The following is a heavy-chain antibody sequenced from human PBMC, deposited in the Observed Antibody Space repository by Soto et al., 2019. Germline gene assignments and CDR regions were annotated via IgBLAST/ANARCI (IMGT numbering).Heavy chain of an antibody. CDR2: IYSSGST. CDR3: ARETQLQWFDR. J-gene: IGHJ5*02. Sequence: PSETLSLTCTVSGGSISTYYWNWIRQPPGKGPEWIGFIYSSGSTNYNPSLKSRVTISIDTSKNQFSLKLNSVTAADTAVYFCARETQLQWFDRWGQGTLVTVSS. V-gene: IGHV4-59*01. D-gene: IGHD1-1*01. CDR1: GGSISTYY.